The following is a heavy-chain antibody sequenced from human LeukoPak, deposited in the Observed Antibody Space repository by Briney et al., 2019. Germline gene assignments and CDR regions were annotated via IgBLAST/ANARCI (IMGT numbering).Heavy chain of an antibody. V-gene: IGHV3-23*01. CDR2: ISGSGGST. Sequence: GGSLRLSCAASGFTFSSYAMSWVRQAPGKGLEWVSAISGSGGSTYYADSVKGRFTISRDNSKNTLYLQMNSLRAEDTAVYYCANLIAVVESYFDYWGQGTLVTVSS. CDR1: GFTFSSYA. D-gene: IGHD3-22*01. CDR3: ANLIAVVESYFDY. J-gene: IGHJ4*02.